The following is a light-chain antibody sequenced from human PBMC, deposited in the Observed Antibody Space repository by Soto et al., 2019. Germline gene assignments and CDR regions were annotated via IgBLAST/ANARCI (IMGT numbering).Light chain of an antibody. J-gene: IGKJ2*01. CDR1: QRISTT. Sequence: EIVMTQSPATLSVSPGERVTISCRASQRISTTLAWYQQKTGLAPRLLIYGASTRATDIPARFSGSGSGTEFTLPSSSLQSEDFAGYDGQQYKNWPRTFGQGTKRETK. CDR3: QQYKNWPRT. V-gene: IGKV3-15*01. CDR2: GAS.